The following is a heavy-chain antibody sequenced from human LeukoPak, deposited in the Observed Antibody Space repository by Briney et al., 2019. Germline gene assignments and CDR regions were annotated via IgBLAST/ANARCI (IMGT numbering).Heavy chain of an antibody. CDR1: GFTFSSYA. J-gene: IGHJ1*01. Sequence: TGGSLRLSCAASGFTFSSYAMHWVRQAPGKGLEWVAVISYDGSNKYYADSVKGRFTISRDNYKNTLYLQMNSLRAEDTAVYYCARDDIAAAGTSEYFQHWGQGTLVTVSS. V-gene: IGHV3-30*04. CDR3: ARDDIAAAGTSEYFQH. D-gene: IGHD6-13*01. CDR2: ISYDGSNK.